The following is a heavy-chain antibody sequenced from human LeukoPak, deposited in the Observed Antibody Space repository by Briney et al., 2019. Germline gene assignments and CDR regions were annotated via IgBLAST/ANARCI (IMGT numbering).Heavy chain of an antibody. CDR3: ARKEFGHLPGFDY. CDR2: INPGNGDT. CDR1: GYTLTNYA. Sequence: GASVKVSCKASGYTLTNYAMHWVRQAPGQSLEWVGYINPGNGDTKSPWQFQGRVTLARDTSTSTVYLDISSLTSEDTAVYFCARKEFGHLPGFDYWGQGTLVTVSS. D-gene: IGHD3-10*01. J-gene: IGHJ4*02. V-gene: IGHV1-3*01.